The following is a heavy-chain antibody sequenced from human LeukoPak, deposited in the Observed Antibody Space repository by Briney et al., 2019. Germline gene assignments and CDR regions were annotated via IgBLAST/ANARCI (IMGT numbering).Heavy chain of an antibody. CDR2: ISSSGDIT. CDR3: AKGGYCSSTSCYVGWFDP. CDR1: GIAFSSNA. J-gene: IGHJ5*02. D-gene: IGHD2-2*01. Sequence: GGSLRLSCAASGIAFSSNAMSWVRQTPGKGLEWVSSISSSGDITSYADSVKGRFTISRDKSKNTLYLQMNSLRAEDTAVYYCAKGGYCSSTSCYVGWFDPWGQGTLVTVSS. V-gene: IGHV3-23*01.